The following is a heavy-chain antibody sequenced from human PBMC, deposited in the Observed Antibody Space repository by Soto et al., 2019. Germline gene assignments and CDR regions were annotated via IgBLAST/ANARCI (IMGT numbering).Heavy chain of an antibody. CDR2: IYPGDSDS. CDR3: AKHEGYCSTTTCSNFDY. Sequence: PGESLKISCKGSGFTFTSYCIAWVLQRPGKGLEWMGIIYPGDSDSSYSPSFQGQVTISADKSINTAYLHWSSLKASDTAIYYCAKHEGYCSTTTCSNFDYWGQGTLVTVSS. D-gene: IGHD2-2*01. J-gene: IGHJ4*02. CDR1: GFTFTSYC. V-gene: IGHV5-51*01.